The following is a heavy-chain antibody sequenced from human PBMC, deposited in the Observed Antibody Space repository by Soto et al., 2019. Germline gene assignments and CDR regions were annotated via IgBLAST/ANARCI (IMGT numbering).Heavy chain of an antibody. CDR2: ISGSGSTI. CDR1: GFTFSSYV. Sequence: PGGSLRLSCAASGFTFSSYVVSWVRQAPGKGPEWISSISGSGSTIYYADSVKGRFTISRDNSKNTLYVQMSSLRAEDTAVYYCAKVFYYYDSSGYYYFDYWGQGTLVTVSS. V-gene: IGHV3-23*01. J-gene: IGHJ4*02. CDR3: AKVFYYYDSSGYYYFDY. D-gene: IGHD3-22*01.